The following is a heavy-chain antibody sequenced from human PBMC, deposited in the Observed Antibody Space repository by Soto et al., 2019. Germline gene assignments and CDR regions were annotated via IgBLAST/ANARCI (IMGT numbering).Heavy chain of an antibody. D-gene: IGHD3-10*01. CDR1: GYTFTGYY. CDR3: AVRGPNYYYYGMDV. J-gene: IGHJ6*02. Sequence: GASVKVSCKASGYTFTGYYMHWVRQAPGQGLEWMGWINPNSGGTNYAQNFQGWVTMTRDTSISTAYLELSRLRSDDTAVYHCAVRGPNYYYYGMDVWGQGTTDTVSS. V-gene: IGHV1-2*04. CDR2: INPNSGGT.